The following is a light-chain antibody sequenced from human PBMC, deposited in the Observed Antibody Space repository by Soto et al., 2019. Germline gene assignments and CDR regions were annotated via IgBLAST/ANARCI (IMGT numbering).Light chain of an antibody. J-gene: IGKJ1*01. CDR2: AAS. CDR3: QQSFSPLWT. V-gene: IGKV1-39*01. Sequence: DIKMTQSPSSLSASVGDRVTITCRASQSISNYLNWYQQKPGKAPKLLIYAASSMQSGVPSRFSGSGSETDFTLTISSLQPDDSATYYCQQSFSPLWTFGQGTKVEV. CDR1: QSISNY.